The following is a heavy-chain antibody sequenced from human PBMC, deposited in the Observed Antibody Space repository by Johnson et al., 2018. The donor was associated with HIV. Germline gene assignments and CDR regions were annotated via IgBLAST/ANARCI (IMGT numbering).Heavy chain of an antibody. V-gene: IGHV3-30-3*01. D-gene: IGHD3-22*01. J-gene: IGHJ3*02. CDR2: ISYDGSNK. CDR1: EFTFSSYA. CDR3: ARGGVVVVIDAFDI. Sequence: QVQLVESGGGVVQPGRSLRLSCAASEFTFSSYAMHWVRQAPGKGLEWVAGISYDGSNKYYADSVKGRFTISRDNSKNTLYLQMNSLRAEDTAVYYCARGGVVVVIDAFDIWGQGTMVTVSS.